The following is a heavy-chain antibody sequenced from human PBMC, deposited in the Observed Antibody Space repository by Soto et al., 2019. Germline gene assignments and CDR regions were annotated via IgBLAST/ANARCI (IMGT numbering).Heavy chain of an antibody. J-gene: IGHJ4*02. V-gene: IGHV3-21*01. D-gene: IGHD4-17*01. CDR1: GFTFSSYS. Sequence: GGSLRLSCAASGFTFSSYSMNWVRQAPGKGLEWVSSISSSSSYIYYADSVKGRFTISRDNAKNSLYLQMNSLRAEDTAVYYCARDYISAVTFFFDYWGRGALVTVSS. CDR2: ISSSSSYI. CDR3: ARDYISAVTFFFDY.